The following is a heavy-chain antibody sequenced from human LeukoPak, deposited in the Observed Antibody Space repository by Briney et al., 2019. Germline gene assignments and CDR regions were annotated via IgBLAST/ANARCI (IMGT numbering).Heavy chain of an antibody. Sequence: GGSLRPSCAASGFTFSSYSMNWVRQAPGKGLEWVSYISSSSSTIYYADSVKGRFTISRDNAKNSLYLQMNSLRAEDTAVYYCARDSRGYSYGSFDYWGQGTLVTVSS. D-gene: IGHD5-18*01. V-gene: IGHV3-48*01. CDR2: ISSSSSTI. CDR1: GFTFSSYS. CDR3: ARDSRGYSYGSFDY. J-gene: IGHJ4*02.